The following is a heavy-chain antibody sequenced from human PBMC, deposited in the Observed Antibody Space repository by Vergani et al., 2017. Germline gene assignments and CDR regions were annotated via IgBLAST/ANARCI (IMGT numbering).Heavy chain of an antibody. J-gene: IGHJ4*02. CDR3: ARGYYGILTGYRY. CDR1: AYTFSNYY. Sequence: QVQVVQSGAEVKKSGASVKVSCKTSAYTFSNYYMHWVRQAPGQGLEWMGIINPSGGHTNYAQKFQGRVTMTRDTSTSTVYMELSSLRSEDTAIYYCARGYYGILTGYRYWGQGTLVTGSA. D-gene: IGHD3-9*01. CDR2: INPSGGHT. V-gene: IGHV1-46*03.